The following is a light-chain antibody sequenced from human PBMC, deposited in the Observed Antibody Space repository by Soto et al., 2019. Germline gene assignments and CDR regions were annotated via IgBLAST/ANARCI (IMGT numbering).Light chain of an antibody. CDR2: DAS. J-gene: IGKJ4*01. V-gene: IGKV3-15*01. Sequence: EIVMTQSPAPLSVSPGERATLSCRASQSVSSNLAWYQQTPGQAPRLLIYDASTRATGIPARFSGSGSGTEFTLTIRSLQSEDFAVYYCQQYNKWPLTFGGGTKVEIK. CDR1: QSVSSN. CDR3: QQYNKWPLT.